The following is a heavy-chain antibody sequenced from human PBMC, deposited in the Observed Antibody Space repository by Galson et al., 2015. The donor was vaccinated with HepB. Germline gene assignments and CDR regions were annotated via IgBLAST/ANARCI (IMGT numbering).Heavy chain of an antibody. D-gene: IGHD5-18*01. Sequence: SVKVSCKASGGTFSSYAISWVRQAPGQGLEWMGGIIPIFGTANYAQKLQGRVTITADESTSTAYMELSSLRSEDTAVYYCARSRSGGYSYGTTNYYYYYGMDVWGQGTTVTVSS. CDR2: IIPIFGTA. V-gene: IGHV1-69*13. J-gene: IGHJ6*02. CDR1: GGTFSSYA. CDR3: ARSRSGGYSYGTTNYYYYYGMDV.